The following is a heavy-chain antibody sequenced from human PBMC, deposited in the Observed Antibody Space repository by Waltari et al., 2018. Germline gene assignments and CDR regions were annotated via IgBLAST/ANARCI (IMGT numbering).Heavy chain of an antibody. CDR3: ARGDYGDYENWFDP. Sequence: QVQLVQSGAAVKKPGASVKVSCKASGSTFTGSYMHWVRPAPGQGLEWMGWINPNSGGTNYAQKFQGRVTMTRDTSISTAYMELSRLRSDDTAVYYCARGDYGDYENWFDPWGQGTLVTVSS. D-gene: IGHD4-17*01. J-gene: IGHJ5*02. V-gene: IGHV1-2*02. CDR1: GSTFTGSY. CDR2: INPNSGGT.